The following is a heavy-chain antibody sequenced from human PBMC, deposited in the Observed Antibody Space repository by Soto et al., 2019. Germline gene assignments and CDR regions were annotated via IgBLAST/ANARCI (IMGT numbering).Heavy chain of an antibody. CDR1: GGSVSNKTYY. J-gene: IGHJ4*02. Sequence: SETLSLTCSVSGGSVSNKTYYGSWIRQPPGKRLEWIGYVYYSGTTNYNPSLKSRVTISEDLSKNQFYLRLSSVTTADTALYYCARTTAVPNTLRSRYFFAYGGQGTLVTVPS. CDR3: ARTTAVPNTLRSRYFFAY. CDR2: VYYSGTT. V-gene: IGHV4-61*01. D-gene: IGHD4-17*01.